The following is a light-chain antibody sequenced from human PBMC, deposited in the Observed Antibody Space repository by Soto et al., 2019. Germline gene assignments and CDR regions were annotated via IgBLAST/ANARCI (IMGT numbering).Light chain of an antibody. Sequence: EVVMTQSPATLSVSPGETATLSCRASESVTNILAWYQQKPGQAPRLLIHRASTRATGVPARFSGSGSGTEFTLTISSLQSEDFAFYYCQQYNRWPLTFGGGTKVEI. CDR1: ESVTNI. CDR2: RAS. J-gene: IGKJ4*01. V-gene: IGKV3-15*01. CDR3: QQYNRWPLT.